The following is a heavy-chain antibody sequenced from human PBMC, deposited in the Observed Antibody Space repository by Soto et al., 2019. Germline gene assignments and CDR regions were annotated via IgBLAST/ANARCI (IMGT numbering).Heavy chain of an antibody. CDR2: LSGSGSST. V-gene: IGHV3-23*01. CDR1: GFTFSDYA. J-gene: IGHJ6*02. CDR3: AKGGESRSSYYAMHV. D-gene: IGHD3-10*01. Sequence: PGGSLRLSCAVSGFTFSDYAMSWVRQAPGKGLEWVSSLSGSGSSTYYADSVSGRFTISRDNLKNTVYLQMNSLRVEDTAIYYCAKGGESRSSYYAMHVWGQGTTVTVSS.